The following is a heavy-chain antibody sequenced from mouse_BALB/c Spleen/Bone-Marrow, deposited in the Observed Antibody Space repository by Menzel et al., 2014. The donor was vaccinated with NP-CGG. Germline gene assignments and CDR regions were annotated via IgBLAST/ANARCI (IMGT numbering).Heavy chain of an antibody. CDR1: GFSLTSYG. CDR2: IWADGST. V-gene: IGHV2-9*02. J-gene: IGHJ3*01. D-gene: IGHD1-1*01. Sequence: QVQLKQSGPGLVAPSQNLSITCTVSGFSLTSYGVHWFRQPPGKGLEWLGVIWADGSTNYYSALMSRLSINKDNSKSQVFLKMNSLQTDDTAMYFCARWHYYGTTYAWCQGTLVTVSA. CDR3: ARWHYYGTTYA.